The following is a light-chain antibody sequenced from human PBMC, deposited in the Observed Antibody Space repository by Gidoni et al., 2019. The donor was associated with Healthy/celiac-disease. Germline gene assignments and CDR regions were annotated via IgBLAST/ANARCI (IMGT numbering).Light chain of an antibody. Sequence: DIQMTQSPSTLSASVGDRVTITCRASQSISSWLAWYQQKPGKAPKLLIYDACSLESGVPSRFSGSGSGTEFTLTIISLQPDDFATYYCQQYNSYSYTFGQXTKLEIK. CDR2: DAC. V-gene: IGKV1-5*01. CDR1: QSISSW. CDR3: QQYNSYSYT. J-gene: IGKJ2*01.